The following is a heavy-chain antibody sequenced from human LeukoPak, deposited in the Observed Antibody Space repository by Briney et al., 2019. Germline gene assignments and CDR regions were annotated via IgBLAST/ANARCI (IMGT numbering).Heavy chain of an antibody. CDR1: GFTFDDYA. CDR3: APIAAAGSVDY. J-gene: IGHJ4*02. CDR2: ISWNSGSI. V-gene: IGHV3-9*01. D-gene: IGHD6-13*01. Sequence: PGGSLRLSCAASGFTFDDYAMHWVRQAPGKGLEWVSGISWNSGSIGYADSVKGRFTISRDNAKNSLYLQMNSLRAEDTALYYCAPIAAAGSVDYWGQGTLVTVSS.